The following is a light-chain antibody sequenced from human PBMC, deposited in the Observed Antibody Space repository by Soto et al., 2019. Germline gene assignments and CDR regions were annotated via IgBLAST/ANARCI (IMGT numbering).Light chain of an antibody. J-gene: IGLJ1*01. V-gene: IGLV2-14*01. CDR2: DVS. CDR1: SSDVGDYNY. CDR3: SSYTSSSTRV. Sequence: QSALTQPASVSGSPGQSITISFTGTSSDVGDYNYVSWYQQHPGKAPKLMIFDVSNRPSGVSNRFSGSKSGNTASLTISGLQAEDEADYYGSSYTSSSTRVFGTGTQLTVL.